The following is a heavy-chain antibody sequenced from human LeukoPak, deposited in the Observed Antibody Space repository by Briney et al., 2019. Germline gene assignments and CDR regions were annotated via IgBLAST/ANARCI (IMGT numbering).Heavy chain of an antibody. Sequence: PGGSLRLSCAASGFTFSSYGMHWVRQAPGKGLEWVAVIWYDGSNKYYADSVKGRFTISRDNSKNTLYLQMNSLRAEDTAVYYCARVPGYYDSSGYGLGAFDIWGQGTMVTVSS. CDR1: GFTFSSYG. CDR3: ARVPGYYDSSGYGLGAFDI. D-gene: IGHD3-22*01. V-gene: IGHV3-33*01. CDR2: IWYDGSNK. J-gene: IGHJ3*02.